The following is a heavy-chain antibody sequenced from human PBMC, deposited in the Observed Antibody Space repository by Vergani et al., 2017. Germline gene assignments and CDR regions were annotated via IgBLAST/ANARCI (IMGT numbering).Heavy chain of an antibody. D-gene: IGHD2-21*01. CDR3: AMARDPSCKGGNCYSYYYGLDL. CDR1: GFTFSSYA. J-gene: IGHJ6*02. CDR2: ISGSGGNT. Sequence: EVQLLESGGNLIQPGGSLRLSCGASGFTFSSYAMTWVRLAPGKGLQWVSSISGSGGNTFYTDSVKGRFTISRDNSKDTLYLQMNSLRVEDTAIYYCAMARDPSCKGGNCYSYYYGLDLWGQGTKVTVSS. V-gene: IGHV3-23*01.